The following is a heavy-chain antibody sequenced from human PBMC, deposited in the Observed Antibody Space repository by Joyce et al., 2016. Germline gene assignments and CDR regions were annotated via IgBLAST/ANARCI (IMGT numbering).Heavy chain of an antibody. CDR2: ISSSSSTI. J-gene: IGHJ3*02. V-gene: IGHV3-48*01. CDR3: AKADYGDKIDAFDI. D-gene: IGHD4-17*01. Sequence: EVQLVESGGGLVQPGGSLRLSCAASGFTFSSYSMNWGRQARGKGLEWVSYISSSSSTIYYADSVKGRFTISRDNAKNSLYLQMNSLRAEDTAVYYCAKADYGDKIDAFDIWGQGTMVTVSS. CDR1: GFTFSSYS.